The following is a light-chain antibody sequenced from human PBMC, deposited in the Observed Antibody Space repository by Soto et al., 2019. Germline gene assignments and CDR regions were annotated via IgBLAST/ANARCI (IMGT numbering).Light chain of an antibody. J-gene: IGKJ3*01. V-gene: IGKV3-20*01. CDR2: AAS. CDR3: QQHGSWGIT. CDR1: QSVSSNS. Sequence: EIVLTQSPGTLSLSPGEIATLSCRASQSVSSNSLAWHQQKPGQAPRLLMYAASSRAAGIPDRFSGSGSGTDFTLTISRLEPEDFAVYYCQQHGSWGITFGPGNKVDI.